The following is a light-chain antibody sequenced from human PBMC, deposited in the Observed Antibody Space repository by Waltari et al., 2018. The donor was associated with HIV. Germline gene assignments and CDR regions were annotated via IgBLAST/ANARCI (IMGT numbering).Light chain of an antibody. V-gene: IGLV1-44*01. Sequence: QSVLTQPPSASGTPGQRVTISCSGSRSNIGSNTVSWYQQLPGTAPKLFIYSNNQRPSGVPDRFSGSKSGTSASLAIRGLQSEDEADYYCAAWDDSLNGWVFGGGTKLTVV. CDR2: SNN. CDR1: RSNIGSNT. CDR3: AAWDDSLNGWV. J-gene: IGLJ3*02.